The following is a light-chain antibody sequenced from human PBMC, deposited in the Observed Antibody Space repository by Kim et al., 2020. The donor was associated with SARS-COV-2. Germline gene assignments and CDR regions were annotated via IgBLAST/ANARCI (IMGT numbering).Light chain of an antibody. Sequence: GHSITISCTGTSSDVGGYNYVSWYQHHPGKAPKLMIYDVSNRPSGVSNRFSGSKSGNTASLTISGLQAEDEADYYCSSYTSSSTWVFGGGTQLTVL. V-gene: IGLV2-14*03. CDR1: SSDVGGYNY. CDR3: SSYTSSSTWV. J-gene: IGLJ3*02. CDR2: DVS.